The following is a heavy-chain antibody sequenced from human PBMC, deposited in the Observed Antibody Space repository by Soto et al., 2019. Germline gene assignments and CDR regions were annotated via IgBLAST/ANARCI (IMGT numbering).Heavy chain of an antibody. D-gene: IGHD1-26*01. J-gene: IGHJ4*02. CDR2: TRNKANSYSA. CDR1: GFSFSDYY. CDR3: ARDTGGGYDY. V-gene: IGHV3-72*01. Sequence: EVQLVESGGGLVQPGGSLRLSCAASGFSFSDYYMDWVRQVPGKGLEWVGRTRNKANSYSAEYAPPVKGRFTISRHYLEELIERQMKHPKTQDPAVYFCARDTGGGYDYWGQGALVTVSS.